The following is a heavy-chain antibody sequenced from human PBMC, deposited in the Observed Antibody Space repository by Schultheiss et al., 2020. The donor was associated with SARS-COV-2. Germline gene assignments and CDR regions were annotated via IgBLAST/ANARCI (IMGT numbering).Heavy chain of an antibody. CDR3: ARHSVTIFGVVIIPVPLTPHDYYYYMDV. V-gene: IGHV4-39*01. CDR2: IYYSGST. D-gene: IGHD3-3*01. Sequence: SETLSLTCTVSGGSISSSSYYWGWIRQPPGKGLEWIGSIYYSGSTYYNPSLKSRVTISVDTSKNQFSLKLSSVTAADTAVYYCARHSVTIFGVVIIPVPLTPHDYYYYMDVWGKGTTVTVSS. J-gene: IGHJ6*03. CDR1: GGSISSSSYY.